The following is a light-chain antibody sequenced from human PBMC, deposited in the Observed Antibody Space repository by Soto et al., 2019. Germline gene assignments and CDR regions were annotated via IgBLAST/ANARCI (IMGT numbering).Light chain of an antibody. J-gene: IGKJ2*01. CDR2: VAS. Sequence: DIPMTQSPSSLSASVGDTVTITCRASRNINNYLNWYQQKPGRAPQLLIYVASSLQSGVPSRFSGSGSGTDFTLTISSLQPEDFATYYCQQGFSTPRTFGQGTTLEIK. CDR3: QQGFSTPRT. CDR1: RNINNY. V-gene: IGKV1-39*01.